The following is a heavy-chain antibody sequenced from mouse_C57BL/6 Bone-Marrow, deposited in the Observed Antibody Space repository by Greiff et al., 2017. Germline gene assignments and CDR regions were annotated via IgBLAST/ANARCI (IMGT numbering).Heavy chain of an antibody. D-gene: IGHD1-1*01. CDR1: GYSFTGYY. V-gene: IGHV1-42*01. CDR2: INPSTGGT. J-gene: IGHJ4*01. CDR3: ARSGSSPYAMDY. Sequence: VQLQQSGPELVKPGASVKISCKASGYSFTGYYMNWVKQSPEKSLEWIGEINPSTGGTTYNQKFKAKATLTVDKSSSTAYMQLKSLTSEDSAVYYCARSGSSPYAMDYWGQGTSVTVSS.